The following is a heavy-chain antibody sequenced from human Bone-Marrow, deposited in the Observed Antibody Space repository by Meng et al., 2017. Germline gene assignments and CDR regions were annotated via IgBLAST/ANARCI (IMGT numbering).Heavy chain of an antibody. CDR2: VYYSGNT. Sequence: QLQLQESGPGLVKPSETLSLTSTVSGGPISSSSYYWGWIRQPPGKGLEWIGTVYYSGNTYYTPSLKSRVTISVDTSRNQFSLNLSSVTAADTAVYYCARHEWPISFGKWGQGTLVTVSS. D-gene: IGHD3-10*01. J-gene: IGHJ4*02. CDR3: ARHEWPISFGK. V-gene: IGHV4-39*01. CDR1: GGPISSSSYY.